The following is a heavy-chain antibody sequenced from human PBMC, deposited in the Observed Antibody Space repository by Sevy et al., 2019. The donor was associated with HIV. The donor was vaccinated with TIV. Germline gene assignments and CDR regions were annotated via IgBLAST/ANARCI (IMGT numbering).Heavy chain of an antibody. J-gene: IGHJ4*02. Sequence: GGSLRLSCAASGFTFSSYWMHWVRQAPGKGLLVVSRFNSDGSRTRYADSVEGRFTISRDNAENTLYLQMNSLRAEDTAVYFCVRDGSGWAFESWGQGSLVTVSS. CDR1: GFTFSSYW. CDR2: FNSDGSRT. CDR3: VRDGSGWAFES. D-gene: IGHD6-19*01. V-gene: IGHV3-74*01.